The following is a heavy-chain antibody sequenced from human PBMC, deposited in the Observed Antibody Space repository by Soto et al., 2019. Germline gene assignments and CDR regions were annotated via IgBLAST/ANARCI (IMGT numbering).Heavy chain of an antibody. V-gene: IGHV3-23*01. J-gene: IGHJ6*02. CDR3: AKAVTTFAAYYYGMDV. D-gene: IGHD4-17*01. CDR1: GFTFSSYA. Sequence: GGSLRLSCAASGFTFSSYAVSWVRQAPGKGLEWVSAISGSGGSTYYADSVKGRFTISRDNSKNTLYLQMNSLRAEDTAVYYCAKAVTTFAAYYYGMDVWGQGTTVTVSS. CDR2: ISGSGGST.